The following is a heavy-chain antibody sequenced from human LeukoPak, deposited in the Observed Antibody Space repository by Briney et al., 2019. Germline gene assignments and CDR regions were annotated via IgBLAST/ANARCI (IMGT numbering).Heavy chain of an antibody. J-gene: IGHJ6*04. CDR3: ARDGRFGESRLGMDV. CDR2: IYYSGST. Sequence: SETLSLTCTVSGGSISSGGYYWSWIRQHPGRGLEWIGYIYYSGSTYYNPFLKSRVTISVDTSKNQFSLKLSSVTAADTAVYYCARDGRFGESRLGMDVWGKGTTVTVSS. V-gene: IGHV4-31*03. D-gene: IGHD3-10*01. CDR1: GGSISSGGYY.